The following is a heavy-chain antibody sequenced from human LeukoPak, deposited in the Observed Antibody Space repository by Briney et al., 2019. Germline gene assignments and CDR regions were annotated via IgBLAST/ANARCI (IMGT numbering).Heavy chain of an antibody. D-gene: IGHD4-17*01. Sequence: GGSLRLSCAASGFTFSSYAMSWVRQAPGKGLEWVSAISGSGGSTYYADSVKGRFTISRDNAKNSLYLQMNSLRAEDTAVYYCAKGSYGDYEKWGQGTLVSVFS. CDR2: ISGSGGST. CDR3: AKGSYGDYEK. J-gene: IGHJ4*02. V-gene: IGHV3-23*01. CDR1: GFTFSSYA.